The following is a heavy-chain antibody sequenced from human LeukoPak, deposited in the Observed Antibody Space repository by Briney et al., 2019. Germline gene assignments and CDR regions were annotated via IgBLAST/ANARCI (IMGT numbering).Heavy chain of an antibody. J-gene: IGHJ6*02. V-gene: IGHV4-59*11. CDR2: IHYSGKA. CDR3: ARFGVDYDMDV. D-gene: IGHD3-16*01. CDR1: GGSISGHY. Sequence: PSGTLSLTCAVSGGSISGHYSTWVRQPPGEGLEWIGQIHYSGKADYNPSLRSRITISVDTSKNQMSLKVTSVTAADTAVYYCARFGVDYDMDVWGQGTTVTVS.